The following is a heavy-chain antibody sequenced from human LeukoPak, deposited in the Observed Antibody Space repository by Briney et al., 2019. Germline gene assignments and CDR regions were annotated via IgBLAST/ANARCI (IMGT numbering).Heavy chain of an antibody. V-gene: IGHV3-30*03. CDR1: GFTFSSYG. CDR2: ISYDGSNK. Sequence: GGSLRLSCAASGFTFSSYGMHWVRQAPGKGLEWVAVISYDGSNKYYADSVKGRFTISRDNSKNTLYLQMNSLRPDDTAVYYCARVRDSGRWGAFDIWGQGTMVTVSS. J-gene: IGHJ3*02. CDR3: ARVRDSGRWGAFDI. D-gene: IGHD1-26*01.